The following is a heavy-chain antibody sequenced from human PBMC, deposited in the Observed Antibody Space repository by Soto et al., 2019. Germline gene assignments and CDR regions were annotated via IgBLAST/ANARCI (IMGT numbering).Heavy chain of an antibody. CDR2: LYYTGST. Sequence: SETLSLTCSVSGGSVSSGYYWNWIRQSPGKGPEWIGHLYYTGSTNYNPSLKSRVTISVDTSKNQFFLNLTSVTAADTAVYYCARGPIPVVRRYFDSWGQGIPVTGLL. CDR3: ARGPIPVVRRYFDS. D-gene: IGHD2-15*01. CDR1: GGSVSSGYY. J-gene: IGHJ4*02. V-gene: IGHV4-61*01.